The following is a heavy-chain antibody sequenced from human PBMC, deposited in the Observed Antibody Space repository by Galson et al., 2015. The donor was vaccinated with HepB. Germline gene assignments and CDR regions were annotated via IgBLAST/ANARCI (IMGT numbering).Heavy chain of an antibody. CDR2: MNPNSGNT. Sequence: SVKVSCKASGYTFTSYDINWVRQATGRGLEWMGWMNPNSGNTGYAQKFQGRVTMTRNTSISTAYMELSSLRSEDTAVYYCARARVAAFSNWFDPWGQGTLVTVSS. V-gene: IGHV1-8*01. CDR1: GYTFTSYD. CDR3: ARARVAAFSNWFDP. D-gene: IGHD2-15*01. J-gene: IGHJ5*02.